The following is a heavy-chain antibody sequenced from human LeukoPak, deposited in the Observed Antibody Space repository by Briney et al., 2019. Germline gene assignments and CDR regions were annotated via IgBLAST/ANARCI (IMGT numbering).Heavy chain of an antibody. CDR1: GGSISSYY. D-gene: IGHD4-23*01. V-gene: IGHV4-59*12. CDR3: ARDSQDYGGNSGIDY. CDR2: IYHSGST. J-gene: IGHJ4*02. Sequence: PSETLSLTCTVSGGSISSYYWSWIRQPPGKGLEWIGEIYHSGSTNYNPSLKSRVTISVDKSKNQFSLKLSAVTAADTAVYYCARDSQDYGGNSGIDYWGQGTLVTVSS.